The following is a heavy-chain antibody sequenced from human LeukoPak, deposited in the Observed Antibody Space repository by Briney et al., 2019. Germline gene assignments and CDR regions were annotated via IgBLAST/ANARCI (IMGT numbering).Heavy chain of an antibody. CDR1: GGSISSGGYS. CDR2: IYHSGST. CDR3: ARGRYYDSSGYSYDAFDI. V-gene: IGHV4-30-2*01. Sequence: SQTLSLTCAVSGGSISSGGYSWSWIRQPPGKGLEWIGYIYHSGSTYYNPSLKSRVTISVDRSKNQFSLELSSVTAADTAVYYCARGRYYDSSGYSYDAFDIWGQGTMVTVSS. D-gene: IGHD3-22*01. J-gene: IGHJ3*02.